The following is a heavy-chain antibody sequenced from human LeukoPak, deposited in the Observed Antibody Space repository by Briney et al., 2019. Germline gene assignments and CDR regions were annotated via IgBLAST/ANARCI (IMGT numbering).Heavy chain of an antibody. J-gene: IGHJ5*02. D-gene: IGHD2-2*01. CDR2: IYPGDSDT. CDR1: GYRFTSYW. CDR3: ARQRCTSCPLHNNFDR. Sequence: GESLKISCKGSGYRFTSYWIGWVRQMPGKGLEWMGIIYPGDSDTRYSPSFQGQVTISADKSISTAYLQWSSLKASDTAMYYCARQRCTSCPLHNNFDRWGQGTLVTVSS. V-gene: IGHV5-51*01.